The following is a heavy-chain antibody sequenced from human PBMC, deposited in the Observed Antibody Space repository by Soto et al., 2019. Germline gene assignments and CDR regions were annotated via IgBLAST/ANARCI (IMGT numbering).Heavy chain of an antibody. CDR2: FIPLFGTP. CDR1: GDSFKKYV. CDR3: ARGLTVYSGVLHYYYAMDV. Sequence: QVPLVQSGAEVKKPGSSVKVSCKASGDSFKKYVFSWVRQAPGQGLEWMGGFIPLFGTPNYAQEFQGRVTIIADESTSTLYMEMNSLTSGDSAVYYCARGLTVYSGVLHYYYAMDVWGQGTTVTVSS. D-gene: IGHD3-3*01. J-gene: IGHJ6*02. V-gene: IGHV1-69*01.